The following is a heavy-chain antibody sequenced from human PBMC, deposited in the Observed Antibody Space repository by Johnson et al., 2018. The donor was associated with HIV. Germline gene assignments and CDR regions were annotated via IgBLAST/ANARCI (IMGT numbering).Heavy chain of an antibody. J-gene: IGHJ3*02. D-gene: IGHD1-26*01. V-gene: IGHV3-64*01. CDR2: ISSNGGST. CDR1: GFTFSSYA. CDR3: AKGFGASSGAFDI. Sequence: VQLVESGGGLVQPGGSLRLSCAASGFTFSSYAMHWVRQAPGKGLEYVSAISSNGGSTYYANSVKGRFTISRDNSKNTLYLQMKSLRADDTAVYYCAKGFGASSGAFDIWGQGTMVTVSS.